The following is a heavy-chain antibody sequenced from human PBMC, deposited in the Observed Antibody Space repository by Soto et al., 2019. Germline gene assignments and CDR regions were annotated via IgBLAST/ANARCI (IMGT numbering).Heavy chain of an antibody. CDR3: AAATYYYGSGRPNWFDP. J-gene: IGHJ5*02. CDR2: IVVGSGNT. D-gene: IGHD3-10*01. Sequence: SVKVSCKASGYTFTSSAMQWVRQARGQRLEWIGWIVVGSGNTNYAQKFQERVTITRDMSTSTAYMELSSLRSEDTAVYYCAAATYYYGSGRPNWFDPWGQGTLVTVSS. V-gene: IGHV1-58*02. CDR1: GYTFTSSA.